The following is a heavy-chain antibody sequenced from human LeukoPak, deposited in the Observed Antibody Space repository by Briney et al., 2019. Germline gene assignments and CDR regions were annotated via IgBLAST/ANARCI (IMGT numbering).Heavy chain of an antibody. V-gene: IGHV3-21*03. CDR3: ARDRDSSGLYGGADL. D-gene: IGHD6-19*01. CDR1: GFSFSFSN. CDR2: ISSTNGHT. Sequence: GGSLRLSCAASGFSFSFSNMNWVRQAPGKGLEWVSYISSTNGHTYYADSVNGRFTISRDTAKNSLYLQMNSLRVEDTAIYFCARDRDSSGLYGGADLWGQGVLVTVS. J-gene: IGHJ5*02.